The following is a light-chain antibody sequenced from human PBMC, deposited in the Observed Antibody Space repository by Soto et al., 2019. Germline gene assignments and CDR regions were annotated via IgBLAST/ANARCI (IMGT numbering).Light chain of an antibody. CDR2: DVG. CDR1: SSDVGAYNS. J-gene: IGLJ2*01. V-gene: IGLV2-14*01. Sequence: QSVLTQPASVSGSPGQSITISCTGTSSDVGAYNSVSWYQQHPGKAPKLMIYDVGNRPSGVSNRFSGSKSGNTASLTISGLQAEDEADYYCRSYTSSSTLGVVFGGGTKLTVL. CDR3: RSYTSSSTLGVV.